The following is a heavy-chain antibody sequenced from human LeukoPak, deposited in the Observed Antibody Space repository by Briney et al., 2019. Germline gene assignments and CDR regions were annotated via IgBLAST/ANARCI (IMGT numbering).Heavy chain of an antibody. D-gene: IGHD6-6*01. CDR2: ISISGSTI. CDR3: AREGLWGAARDAFDI. J-gene: IGHJ3*02. V-gene: IGHV3-48*03. Sequence: PGGSLILSCAASGFTFSSYEMNWVRQAPGKGLEWVSYISISGSTIYYADSVKGRFTISRDNAKNSLYLQMNSLRVEDTAVYYCAREGLWGAARDAFDIWGQGTMVTVSS. CDR1: GFTFSSYE.